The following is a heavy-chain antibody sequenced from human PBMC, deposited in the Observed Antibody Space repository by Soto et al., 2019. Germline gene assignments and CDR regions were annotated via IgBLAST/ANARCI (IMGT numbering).Heavy chain of an antibody. D-gene: IGHD5-18*01. V-gene: IGHV1-2*02. CDR2: INPNSGGT. CDR1: GYTFTGYY. Sequence: QVQLVQSGAEVKKPGASVKVSCKASGYTFTGYYMHWVRQAPGQGLEWMGWINPNSGGTNYAQKLQGRVTMTRDTSISTAYMELSRLRSDDTAVYYCARGVTRQLWGPIDYWGQGTLVTVSS. CDR3: ARGVTRQLWGPIDY. J-gene: IGHJ4*02.